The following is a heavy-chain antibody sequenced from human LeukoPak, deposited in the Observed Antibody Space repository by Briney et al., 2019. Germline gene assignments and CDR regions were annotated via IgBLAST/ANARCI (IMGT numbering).Heavy chain of an antibody. CDR3: ARVSPAALSPYYYYYMDV. CDR1: GGSISSYY. Sequence: SETLSLTCTVSGGSISSYYWSWIRQPPGKGLEWSGYIYYSGSTNYNPSLKSRVTISVDTSKNQFSLKLSSVTAADTAVYYCARVSPAALSPYYYYYMDVWGKGTTVTVSS. CDR2: IYYSGST. V-gene: IGHV4-59*01. D-gene: IGHD2-15*01. J-gene: IGHJ6*03.